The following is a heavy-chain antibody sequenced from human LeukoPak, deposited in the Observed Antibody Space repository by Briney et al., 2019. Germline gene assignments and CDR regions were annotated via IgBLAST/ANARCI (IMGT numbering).Heavy chain of an antibody. V-gene: IGHV1-18*01. J-gene: IGHJ4*02. CDR1: GYTFTSYG. CDR2: ISANNGDT. Sequence: ASVKVSCKASGYTFTSYGIAWVREAPGQGLQWMGWISANNGDTSYSQKLQGRVTMTTDTSTNTAYMELRSLTSDDTAVYYCARDPPGLTLGSPGDYWGQGTLVIVSS. D-gene: IGHD3-16*01. CDR3: ARDPPGLTLGSPGDY.